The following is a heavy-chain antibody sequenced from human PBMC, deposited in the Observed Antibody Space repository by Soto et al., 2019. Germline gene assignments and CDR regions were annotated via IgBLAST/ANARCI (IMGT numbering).Heavy chain of an antibody. CDR2: ISTYSGDT. D-gene: IGHD1-1*01. CDR1: GYTFFTYD. V-gene: IGHV1-18*01. J-gene: IGHJ5*02. Sequence: QVHLVQSGVEVKTPGASVKVSCQASGYTFFTYDISWVRQAPGQGLELMGWISTYSGDTRYAQKFQGRVTMTTDTSTTTAYLALRSLRSDDTAVYYCARHHRSTTSENWVDPGGQGTVVTVSS. CDR3: ARHHRSTTSENWVDP.